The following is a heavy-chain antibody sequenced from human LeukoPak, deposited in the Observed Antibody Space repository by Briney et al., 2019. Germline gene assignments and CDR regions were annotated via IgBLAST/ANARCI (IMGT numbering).Heavy chain of an antibody. CDR1: GFNFANHA. CDR2: ISGSGGST. CDR3: AKKAQAAGTGFDY. Sequence: PGGSLRLSCAASGFNFANHAMSWVRQTPGKGLEWVSAISGSGGSTYYADSVKGRFTISRDNSKNTLYLQMNSLRAEDTAVYYCAKKAQAAGTGFDYWGQGTLVTVSS. V-gene: IGHV3-23*01. J-gene: IGHJ4*02. D-gene: IGHD6-13*01.